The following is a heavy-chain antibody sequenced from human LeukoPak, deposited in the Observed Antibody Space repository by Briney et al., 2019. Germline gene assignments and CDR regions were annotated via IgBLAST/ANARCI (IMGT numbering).Heavy chain of an antibody. CDR2: ISSSSSYI. D-gene: IGHD3-10*01. V-gene: IGHV3-21*01. J-gene: IGHJ6*03. CDR1: GFTFSSYS. CDR3: ARDLSRYYYGSAYYYMDV. Sequence: KPGGSLRLSCAASGFTFSSYSMNWVRQAPGKGLEWVSSISSSSSYIYYADSVKGRFTISRDNAKNSLYLQMNSLRAEDTAVYYCARDLSRYYYGSAYYYMDVWGKGTTVTVSS.